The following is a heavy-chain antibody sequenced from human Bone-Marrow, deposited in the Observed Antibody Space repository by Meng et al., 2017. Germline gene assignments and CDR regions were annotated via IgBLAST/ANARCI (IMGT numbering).Heavy chain of an antibody. V-gene: IGHV1-2*06. CDR3: ARDEDISAAGKLFGDY. CDR1: GYIFTSYY. D-gene: IGHD6-25*01. CDR2: INPKSGDT. J-gene: IGHJ4*02. Sequence: ASVKVSCKASGYIFTSYYMHWVRQAPGQGLEWMGRINPKSGDTHYAQKFQDRVTMTGDTSISTAYMELSGLRSDDTAMYYCARDEDISAAGKLFGDYWGQGTLVTVSS.